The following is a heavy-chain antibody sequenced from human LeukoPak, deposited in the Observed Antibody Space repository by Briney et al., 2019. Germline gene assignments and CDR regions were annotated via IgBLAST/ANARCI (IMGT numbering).Heavy chain of an antibody. D-gene: IGHD6-19*01. CDR2: IYPDDSDT. J-gene: IGHJ4*02. CDR1: GYSFSHYW. V-gene: IGHV5-51*01. Sequence: GESLKISCTGSGYSFSHYWIGWVRQMPGKGLEWMGIIYPDDSDTTYSPSFQGHLTISADKSISTTYLQWDSLKASDTGMYYCGRQVVRSSSGWKFGYWGQGTLVTVSS. CDR3: GRQVVRSSSGWKFGY.